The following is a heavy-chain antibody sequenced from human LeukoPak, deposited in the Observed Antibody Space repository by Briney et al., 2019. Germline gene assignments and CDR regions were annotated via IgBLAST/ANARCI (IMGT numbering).Heavy chain of an antibody. Sequence: GASVKVSCKASGYTFTSYYMHWVRQAPGQGLEWMGIINPSGGSTSYAQKFQGRVTMTRDTSTSTVYMELSSLRSEDTAVYYCARGERSWFGELFKSDYWGRGTLVTVSS. CDR1: GYTFTSYY. V-gene: IGHV1-46*01. D-gene: IGHD3-10*01. CDR2: INPSGGST. J-gene: IGHJ4*02. CDR3: ARGERSWFGELFKSDY.